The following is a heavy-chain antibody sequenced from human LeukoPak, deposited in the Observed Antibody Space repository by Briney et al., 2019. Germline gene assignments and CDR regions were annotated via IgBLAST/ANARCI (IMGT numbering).Heavy chain of an antibody. CDR2: INPSGGST. CDR3: AREEYEHSSSSATFDY. CDR1: GYTFTSYY. J-gene: IGHJ4*02. Sequence: GASVKVSCKASGYTFTSYYMHWVRQAPGQGLEWMGIINPSGGSTSYAQKFQGRVTMTRDMSTSTVYMELSSLRSEDTAVYYCAREEYEHSSSSATFDYWGQGTLVTVSS. D-gene: IGHD6-6*01. V-gene: IGHV1-46*01.